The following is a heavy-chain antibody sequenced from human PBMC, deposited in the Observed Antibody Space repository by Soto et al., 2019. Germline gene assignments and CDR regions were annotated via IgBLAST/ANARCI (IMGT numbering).Heavy chain of an antibody. CDR3: ARALYSSSFYWFDP. D-gene: IGHD6-6*01. CDR2: ISAYNGNT. Sequence: ASVKVSCKASGYTFTSYGISWVRQAPGQGLEWMGWISAYNGNTNYAQKLQGRVTMTTDTSTSTAYMELRSLRSDDTAVYYCARALYSSSFYWFDPWGQGTLVTSPQ. J-gene: IGHJ5*02. V-gene: IGHV1-18*04. CDR1: GYTFTSYG.